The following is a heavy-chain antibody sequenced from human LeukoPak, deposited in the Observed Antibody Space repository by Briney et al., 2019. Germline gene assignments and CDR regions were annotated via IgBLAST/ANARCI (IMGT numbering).Heavy chain of an antibody. CDR3: VRERNNFWSGHHSIFDS. CDR2: INNDGSST. D-gene: IGHD3-3*01. CDR1: GFIFSDHW. J-gene: IGHJ4*02. Sequence: QAGGSLRLSCAASGFIFSDHWMHWVRQAPGKGLVWLSRINNDGSSTIYADSVKGRFTFSRGNAENTLFLEMSSLRVEDTAVYYCVRERNNFWSGHHSIFDSWGQGTLVTVSS. V-gene: IGHV3-74*01.